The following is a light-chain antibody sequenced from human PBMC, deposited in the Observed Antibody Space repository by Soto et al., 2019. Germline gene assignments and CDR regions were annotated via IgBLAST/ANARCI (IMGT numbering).Light chain of an antibody. V-gene: IGLV2-8*01. CDR1: SSDIGGYNY. CDR2: EVT. J-gene: IGLJ2*01. CDR3: SAYAGRKKV. Sequence: QSVLTQPPSASGSPGQSVTISCTGTSSDIGGYNYVSWYQQHPGKAPKLMIYEVTKRPSGVPDRFSGSKSGNTASLTVSGLQAEDEDDYYCSAYAGRKKVFGGGTKLTVL.